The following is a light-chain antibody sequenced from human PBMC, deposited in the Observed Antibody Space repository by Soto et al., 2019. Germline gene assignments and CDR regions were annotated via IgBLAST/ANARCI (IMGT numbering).Light chain of an antibody. CDR2: EDN. CDR3: QSYHSGNVV. V-gene: IGLV6-57*04. CDR1: SGSIASNY. J-gene: IGLJ2*01. Sequence: NFMLTQPHSVSESPGKTVTISCNRSSGSIASNYVQWYQQRPGSAPTPVIYEDNERPSGVPDRFSGSIDSSSNSASLTISELKTDDEADYYCQSYHSGNVVFGEGTKLNVL.